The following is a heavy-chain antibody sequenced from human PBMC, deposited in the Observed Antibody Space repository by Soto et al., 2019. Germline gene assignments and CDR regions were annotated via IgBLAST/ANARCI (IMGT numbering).Heavy chain of an antibody. CDR2: IPSRGRP. J-gene: IGHJ5*02. Sequence: PSETLSLTSSVSGASVACGSYYWSWVRQPPGKGLEWIGYIPSRGRPFYNPSLTLRGTISADTSKNQLSLQLTSVTAADTAVYYCARDTYSGYDFGLWGQGTLVTVSS. CDR1: GASVACGSYY. D-gene: IGHD5-12*01. V-gene: IGHV4-30-4*01. CDR3: ARDTYSGYDFGL.